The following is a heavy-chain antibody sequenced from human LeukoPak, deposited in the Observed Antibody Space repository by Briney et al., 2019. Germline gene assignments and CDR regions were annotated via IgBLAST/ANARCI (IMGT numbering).Heavy chain of an antibody. CDR3: ARDTEKTYCGGDCYSRWFDP. V-gene: IGHV4-59*11. CDR2: IYYSGST. D-gene: IGHD2-21*02. Sequence: PSETLSLTCTVSGGSISSHYWSWIRQPPGKGLEWIGYIYYSGSTNYNPSLKSRVTISVDTSKNQLSLKLSSVTAADTAVYYCARDTEKTYCGGDCYSRWFDPWGQGTLVTVSS. CDR1: GGSISSHY. J-gene: IGHJ5*02.